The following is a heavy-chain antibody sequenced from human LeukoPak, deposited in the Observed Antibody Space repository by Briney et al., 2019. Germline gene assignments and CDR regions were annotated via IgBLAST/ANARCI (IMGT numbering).Heavy chain of an antibody. V-gene: IGHV3-9*03. Sequence: PGRSLRLSCAASGFTFDDYAMHWVRQAPGKGLEWVSGISWNSGSIGYADSVKGRFTISRDNAKNSLYLQMNSLRAEDMALYYCAKGRVSRYSYGYVGAFDIWGQGTMVTVSS. CDR1: GFTFDDYA. J-gene: IGHJ3*02. D-gene: IGHD5-18*01. CDR2: ISWNSGSI. CDR3: AKGRVSRYSYGYVGAFDI.